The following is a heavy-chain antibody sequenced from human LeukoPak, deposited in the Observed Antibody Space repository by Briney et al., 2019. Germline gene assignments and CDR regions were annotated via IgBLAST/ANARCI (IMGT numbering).Heavy chain of an antibody. J-gene: IGHJ6*03. Sequence: PSETLSLTCAVYGGSFSGYHWSWIRQPPGKGLEWIGEINHSGSTNYNPSLKSRVTISVDTSKNQFSLKLSSVTAADTAVYYCARGRAAGKYYYYYYYMDVWGKGTTVTVSS. D-gene: IGHD6-13*01. CDR1: GGSFSGYH. CDR3: ARGRAAGKYYYYYYYMDV. CDR2: INHSGST. V-gene: IGHV4-34*01.